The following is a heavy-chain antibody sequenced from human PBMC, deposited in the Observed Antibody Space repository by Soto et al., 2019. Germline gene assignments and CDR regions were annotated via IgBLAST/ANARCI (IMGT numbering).Heavy chain of an antibody. CDR2: INAGNGNT. Sequence: SVKVSCKASGYTFTSYAMHWVRQAPGQRLEWMGWINAGNGNTKYSQKFQGRVTITGDTSASTAYMELSSLRSEDTAVYYCARDPSYYGMDVWGQGTTVTVSS. CDR1: GYTFTSYA. CDR3: ARDPSYYGMDV. V-gene: IGHV1-3*01. J-gene: IGHJ6*02.